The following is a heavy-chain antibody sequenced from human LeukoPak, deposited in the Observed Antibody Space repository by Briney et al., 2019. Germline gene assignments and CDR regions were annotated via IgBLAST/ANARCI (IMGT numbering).Heavy chain of an antibody. V-gene: IGHV1-8*01. CDR2: MNPNSGNT. CDR1: GYTFTSYD. J-gene: IGHJ5*02. D-gene: IGHD3-22*01. Sequence: GASVKVSCKASGYTFTSYDINWVRQATGQGLEWMGWMNPNSGNTGYAQKFQGRVTMTRNSSISTAYMELSSLRSEDTAVYYCARMDYYDSRDNWFDPWGQGTLVTVSS. CDR3: ARMDYYDSRDNWFDP.